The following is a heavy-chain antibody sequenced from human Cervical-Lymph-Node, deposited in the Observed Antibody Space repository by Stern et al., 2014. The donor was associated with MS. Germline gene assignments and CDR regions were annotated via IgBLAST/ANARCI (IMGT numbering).Heavy chain of an antibody. Sequence: VQLVQSGGGLVQPGGSLRLSCAASGFTVSDDYMSWVRQAPGKGLEWASLMSTDGSTYYADSVKGRFTFSRDDSKNTLFLQMNRLRAEDTAVYHCARESLTTIYGLDVWGQGATVTVSS. D-gene: IGHD1-14*01. CDR3: ARESLTTIYGLDV. CDR2: MSTDGST. CDR1: GFTVSDDY. V-gene: IGHV3-66*02. J-gene: IGHJ6*02.